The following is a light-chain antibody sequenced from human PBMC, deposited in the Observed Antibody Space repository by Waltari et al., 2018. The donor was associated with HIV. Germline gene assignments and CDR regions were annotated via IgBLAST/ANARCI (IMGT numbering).Light chain of an antibody. CDR1: SGYSNHE. CDR2: GGTCGIVG. J-gene: IGLJ1*01. V-gene: IGLV9-49*01. CDR3: GADHGSGFNFVYV. Sequence: QPVLTQSPSASASLGASVTLTCTLSSGYSNHEVDWYQPRPGKGPRFVMGGGTCGIVGSKGDGIPDRFSFLGSGLNRNLTMENIHEEDESDYYCGADHGSGFNFVYVFGTGTKVTVL.